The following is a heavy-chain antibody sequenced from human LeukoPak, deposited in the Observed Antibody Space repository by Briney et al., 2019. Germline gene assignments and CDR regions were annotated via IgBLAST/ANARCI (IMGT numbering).Heavy chain of an antibody. D-gene: IGHD6-13*01. J-gene: IGHJ5*02. V-gene: IGHV4-59*08. CDR3: ARLVGGGIAAA. CDR1: GGSISSYY. CDR2: THYSGST. Sequence: SSETLSLTCTVSGGSISSYYWSWIRQPPGKGLEWIGYTHYSGSTNYNPSLKSRVTISVDTSKNQFSLKLSSVTAADTAVYFCARLVGGGIAAAWGQGTLVTVSS.